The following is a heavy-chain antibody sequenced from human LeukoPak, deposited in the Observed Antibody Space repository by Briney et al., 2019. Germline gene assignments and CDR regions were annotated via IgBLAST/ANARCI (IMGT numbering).Heavy chain of an antibody. V-gene: IGHV3-64D*09. D-gene: IGHD1-14*01. CDR2: ISNNGGSS. CDR1: GSTFSAYA. Sequence: GGSLRLSCSASGSTFSAYAMYWVRQAPRKGLEYVSGISNNGGSSFYADSVKGRFTISRDNSKNMLYLQMSSLRAEDTAVYYCVKITSVAGGDCWGQGTRLTVSS. CDR3: VKITSVAGGDC. J-gene: IGHJ4*02.